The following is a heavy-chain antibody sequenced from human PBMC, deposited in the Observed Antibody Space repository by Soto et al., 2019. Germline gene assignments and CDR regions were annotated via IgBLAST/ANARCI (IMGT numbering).Heavy chain of an antibody. CDR1: GGSFSGYY. CDR3: VRGYFAGRGDYGMDV. V-gene: IGHV4-34*01. Sequence: SDTLSLTCAVYGGSFSGYYWSWIRQPPGKGLEWIGEINHSGSTNYNPSLKSRVTISVDTSKNQFSLKLSSVTAADTAVYYCVRGYFAGRGDYGMDVWGQGTTVT. D-gene: IGHD2-8*01. J-gene: IGHJ6*02. CDR2: INHSGST.